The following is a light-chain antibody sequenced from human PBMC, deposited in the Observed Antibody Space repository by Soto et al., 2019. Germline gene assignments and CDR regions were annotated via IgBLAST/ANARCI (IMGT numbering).Light chain of an antibody. Sequence: QSALTQPASVSGSPGQSITISCTGTSSDVGGYNYVSWYQHHPGKAPKLMIYDVSNRPSGVSNRFSGSKSGNTASLTISGLQPEDEADYYCCSYTTSNTRQIVFGTGTKVTLL. CDR2: DVS. CDR3: CSYTTSNTRQIV. J-gene: IGLJ1*01. CDR1: SSDVGGYNY. V-gene: IGLV2-14*03.